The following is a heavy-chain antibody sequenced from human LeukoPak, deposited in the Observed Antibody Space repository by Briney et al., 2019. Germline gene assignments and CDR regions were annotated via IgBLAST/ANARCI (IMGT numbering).Heavy chain of an antibody. D-gene: IGHD3-10*01. Sequence: SETLSLTCAVYGGSFSGYYWSWIRQPPGKGLEWIGEINHSGSTNYNPSLKSRVTISVGTSKNQFSLKLSSVTAADTAVYYCARAGDYYGSGSYYLFDYWGQGTLVTVSS. J-gene: IGHJ4*02. CDR2: INHSGST. V-gene: IGHV4-34*01. CDR1: GGSFSGYY. CDR3: ARAGDYYGSGSYYLFDY.